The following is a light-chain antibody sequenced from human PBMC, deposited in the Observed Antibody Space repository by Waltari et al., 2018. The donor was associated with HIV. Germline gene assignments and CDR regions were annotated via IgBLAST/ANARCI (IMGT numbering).Light chain of an antibody. Sequence: QSVLTQPPSASGTPGQRLPLSCPGSNPNIGTDNVYWYQQLPGTTPKLLIYQNIQRPSGVPDRFAASKSGTSAYLAISGLRSEDEADYFCVGWDASLSAYVFGAGTKVTVL. CDR3: VGWDASLSAYV. CDR1: NPNIGTDN. J-gene: IGLJ1*01. V-gene: IGLV1-47*01. CDR2: QNI.